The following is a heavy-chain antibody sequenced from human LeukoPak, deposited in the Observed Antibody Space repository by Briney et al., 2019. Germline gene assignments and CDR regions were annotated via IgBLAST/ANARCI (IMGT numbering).Heavy chain of an antibody. CDR1: GGSISSYY. Sequence: SETLSLTCTVSGGSISSYYWSWIRQPPGKGLEWIWYIYYSGSTNYNPSLKNRVTISVDTSKIQFSLKLSSVTAADTAVYYCARAFPSYYYYGLDVWGQGTTVTVSS. CDR3: ARAFPSYYYYGLDV. D-gene: IGHD2-21*01. J-gene: IGHJ6*02. CDR2: IYYSGST. V-gene: IGHV4-59*12.